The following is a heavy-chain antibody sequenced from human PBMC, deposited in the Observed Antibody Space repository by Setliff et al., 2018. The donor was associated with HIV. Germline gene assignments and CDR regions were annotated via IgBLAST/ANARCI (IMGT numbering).Heavy chain of an antibody. Sequence: SETLSLTCAVSGGSFSGHFWTWIRQPAGKGLEWIGHIYTRGSTNYNPSLKSRVTISVDTSKNQFSLKLSSVTAADTAVYYCARGGRDPFTNWFDPWGQGTLVTVSS. CDR2: IYTRGST. J-gene: IGHJ5*02. V-gene: IGHV4-4*07. CDR3: ARGGRDPFTNWFDP. CDR1: GGSFSGHF.